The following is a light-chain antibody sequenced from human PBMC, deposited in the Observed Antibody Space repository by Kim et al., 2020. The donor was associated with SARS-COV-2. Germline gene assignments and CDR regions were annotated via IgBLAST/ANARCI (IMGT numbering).Light chain of an antibody. CDR2: DAS. J-gene: IGKJ5*01. CDR3: QQRGDWPRP. Sequence: EIVLTQSPATLSLSPGERATLSCRASQSVSTYLAWYQQKPGQAPRLLIYDASNRATGIPARFSGSGSGTDFTLTISRIEPADFAVYYYQQRGDWPRPFGQGTRLEIK. V-gene: IGKV3-11*01. CDR1: QSVSTY.